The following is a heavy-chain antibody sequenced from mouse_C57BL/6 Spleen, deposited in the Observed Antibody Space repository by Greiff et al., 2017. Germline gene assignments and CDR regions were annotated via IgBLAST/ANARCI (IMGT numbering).Heavy chain of an antibody. D-gene: IGHD1-1*01. V-gene: IGHV1-22*01. CDR1: GYTFTDYN. CDR3: ARVYYYGSSSYAMDY. CDR2: INPNNGGT. J-gene: IGHJ4*01. Sequence: VQLQQSGPELVKPGASVKMSCKASGYTFTDYNMHWVKQSHGKSLEWIGYINPNNGGTSYNQKFKGKATLTVNKSSSTAYMELRSLTSEDSAVYYCARVYYYGSSSYAMDYWGQGTSVTVSS.